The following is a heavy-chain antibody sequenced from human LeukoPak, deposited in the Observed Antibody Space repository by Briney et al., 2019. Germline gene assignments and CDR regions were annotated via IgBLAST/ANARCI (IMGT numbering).Heavy chain of an antibody. Sequence: GASVQVSCKASGYTFTSYYMHWVRQAPGQGLEWMGIINPSGGSTSYAQKFQGRVTMTRDTSTSTVYMELSSLRSEDTAVYYCARDSMGGKISSSWYFYYWGQGTLVTVSS. D-gene: IGHD6-13*01. J-gene: IGHJ4*02. CDR1: GYTFTSYY. CDR2: INPSGGST. V-gene: IGHV1-46*01. CDR3: ARDSMGGKISSSWYFYY.